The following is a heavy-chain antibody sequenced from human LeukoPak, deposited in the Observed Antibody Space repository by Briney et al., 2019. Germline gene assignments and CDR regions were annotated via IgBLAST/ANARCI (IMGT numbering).Heavy chain of an antibody. D-gene: IGHD3-16*02. CDR1: GFSFRSYG. Sequence: PGRSLRLSCAASGFSFRSYGMHWVRQAPGKGLEWVAVISYDGSNKYYADSVKGRFTISRDNSKNTLYLQMNSLRAEDTAVYYCARDAPPVVWGQGALVTVSS. V-gene: IGHV3-30*03. J-gene: IGHJ4*02. CDR3: ARDAPPVV. CDR2: ISYDGSNK.